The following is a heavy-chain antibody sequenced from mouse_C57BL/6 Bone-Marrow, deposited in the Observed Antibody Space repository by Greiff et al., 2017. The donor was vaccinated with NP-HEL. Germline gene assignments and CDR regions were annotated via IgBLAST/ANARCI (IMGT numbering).Heavy chain of an antibody. V-gene: IGHV1-64*01. D-gene: IGHD2-10*01. CDR1: GYTFTSYW. CDR2: IHPNSGST. Sequence: VQLQQPGAELVKPGASVKLSCKASGYTFTSYWMHWVKQRPGQGLEWIGMIHPNSGSTNSTEKFKSKATLTVDKSSSTAYMQLSSLTSEDSAVYYCAKTGAYYPFAYWGQGTLVTVSA. J-gene: IGHJ3*01. CDR3: AKTGAYYPFAY.